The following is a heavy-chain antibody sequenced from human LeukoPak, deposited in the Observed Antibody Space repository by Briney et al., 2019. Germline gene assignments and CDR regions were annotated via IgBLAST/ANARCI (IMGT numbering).Heavy chain of an antibody. CDR1: GESFSDYY. D-gene: IGHD3-3*01. Sequence: KPSETLSLTCAVYGESFSDYYRTWIRQSPGKGLEWIGEINHSGSTNYNPSLKSRVTISVDTSKNQFSLKLTSVTAADTAVYYCARRITVFYWFDPWGQGTLVTVSS. V-gene: IGHV4-34*01. CDR3: ARRITVFYWFDP. J-gene: IGHJ5*02. CDR2: INHSGST.